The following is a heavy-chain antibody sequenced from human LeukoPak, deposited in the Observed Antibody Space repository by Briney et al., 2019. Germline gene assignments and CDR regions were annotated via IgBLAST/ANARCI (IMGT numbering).Heavy chain of an antibody. J-gene: IGHJ4*02. V-gene: IGHV3-13*01. CDR3: ARVAKERVGGVYYFDY. CDR2: IGTAGDT. D-gene: IGHD1-1*01. Sequence: GGSLILSCASSGFTCSDYDMHWVRQATGKGLEWVSAIGTAGDTYYTGSVNGRFTISRENAKNSLYLQMNSLRDGDTAVYYCARVAKERVGGVYYFDYWGQGTLVTVSS. CDR1: GFTCSDYD.